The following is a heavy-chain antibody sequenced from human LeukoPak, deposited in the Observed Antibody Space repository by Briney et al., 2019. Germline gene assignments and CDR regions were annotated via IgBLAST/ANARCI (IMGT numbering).Heavy chain of an antibody. V-gene: IGHV4-59*12. Sequence: SETLSLTCTVSGVSISSYYWSWIRQPPGKGLEWIGYIYYSGSTNYNPSLKSRVTMSVDTSNNQLSLMMTSVTAADTAVFYCARTPQGDNYFDYWGQGHLVTVSS. CDR1: GVSISSYY. J-gene: IGHJ4*02. CDR3: ARTPQGDNYFDY. D-gene: IGHD3-9*01. CDR2: IYYSGST.